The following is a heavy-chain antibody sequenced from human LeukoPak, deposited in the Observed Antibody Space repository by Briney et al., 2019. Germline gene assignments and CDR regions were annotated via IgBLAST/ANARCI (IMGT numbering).Heavy chain of an antibody. V-gene: IGHV4-59*01. J-gene: IGHJ6*03. D-gene: IGHD3-10*01. Sequence: SETLSLTCTVSGGSISSYYWSWIRQPPGKGLEWIGYIYYSGSTNYNPSLRSRVTISVDTSKNQFSLKLSSVTAADTAVYYCARLRAGEGYYYYMDVWGKGTTVTISS. CDR3: ARLRAGEGYYYYMDV. CDR2: IYYSGST. CDR1: GGSISSYY.